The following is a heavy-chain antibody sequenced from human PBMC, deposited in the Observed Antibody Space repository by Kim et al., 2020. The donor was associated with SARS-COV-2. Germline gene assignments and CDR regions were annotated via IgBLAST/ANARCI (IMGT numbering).Heavy chain of an antibody. CDR3: TSRRIGSSSVNFDY. CDR2: IRSKANSYST. Sequence: GGSLRLSCAASGFTFSGSAMHWVRQASGKGLEWVGRIRSKANSYSTAYAASVKGRFTISRDDSKNTTYLQMNSLKTEDTAVYYCTSRRIGSSSVNFDYWGQGTLVTVSS. CDR1: GFTFSGSA. V-gene: IGHV3-73*01. J-gene: IGHJ4*02. D-gene: IGHD6-6*01.